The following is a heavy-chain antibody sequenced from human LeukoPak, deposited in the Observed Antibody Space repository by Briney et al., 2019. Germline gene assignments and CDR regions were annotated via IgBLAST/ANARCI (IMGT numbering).Heavy chain of an antibody. J-gene: IGHJ3*02. D-gene: IGHD3-22*01. Sequence: SETLSLTCTVSGGSVSSYYWSWIRQPPGKGLEWIGEINHSGSTNYNPSLKSRVTISVDTSKNQFSLKLSSVTAADTAVYYCARGSLVVDDAFDIWGQGTMVTVSS. V-gene: IGHV4-34*01. CDR2: INHSGST. CDR3: ARGSLVVDDAFDI. CDR1: GGSVSSYY.